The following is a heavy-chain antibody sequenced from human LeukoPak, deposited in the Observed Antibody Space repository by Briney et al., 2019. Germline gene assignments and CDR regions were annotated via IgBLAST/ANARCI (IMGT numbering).Heavy chain of an antibody. J-gene: IGHJ1*01. CDR1: GFTFSSYA. CDR3: VKDVIAAAGYFQH. D-gene: IGHD6-13*01. Sequence: GGSLRLSCSASGFTFSSYAMHWVRQAPGKGLEYVSATSSNGGSTYYADSVKGRFSISRDNSKNTLYLQMSSLRAEDTAVYYCVKDVIAAAGYFQHWGQGTLVTVSS. V-gene: IGHV3-64D*06. CDR2: TSSNGGST.